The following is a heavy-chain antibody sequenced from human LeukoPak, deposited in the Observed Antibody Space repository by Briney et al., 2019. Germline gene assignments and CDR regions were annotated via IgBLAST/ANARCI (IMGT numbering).Heavy chain of an antibody. D-gene: IGHD3-22*01. V-gene: IGHV3-48*03. CDR2: ISSSGSTI. J-gene: IGHJ4*02. CDR1: GFTFSSYE. CDR3: ARVEYYYDSSGYYIDY. Sequence: PGGSLRLSCAASGFTFSSYEMNWVRQAPGKGLERVSYISSSGSTIYYADSVKGRFTISRDNARNSLYLQMNSLRAEDTAVYYCARVEYYYDSSGYYIDYWGQGTLVTVSS.